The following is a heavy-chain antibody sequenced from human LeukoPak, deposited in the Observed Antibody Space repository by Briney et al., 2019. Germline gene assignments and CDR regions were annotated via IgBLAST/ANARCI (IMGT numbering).Heavy chain of an antibody. J-gene: IGHJ4*02. D-gene: IGHD6-13*01. CDR3: VGQQLALRYFDY. V-gene: IGHV4-4*02. Sequence: SETLSLTCAVSGGSISSSNWWSWVRQPAGKGLEWIGEIYHSGSTNYNPSLKSRVTISVDKSKNQFSLKLSSVTAADTAVYYCVGQQLALRYFDYWGQGTLVTVSS. CDR1: GGSISSSNW. CDR2: IYHSGST.